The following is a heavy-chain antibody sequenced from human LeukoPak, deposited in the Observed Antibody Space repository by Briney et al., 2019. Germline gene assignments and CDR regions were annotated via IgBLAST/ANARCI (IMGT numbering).Heavy chain of an antibody. J-gene: IGHJ3*02. CDR2: IYIGGST. CDR1: GFTVSNNY. D-gene: IGHD2-2*01. V-gene: IGHV3-53*01. CDR3: ARPTKRGYQLRLDAFDI. Sequence: GGSLRLSCAASGFTVSNNYMSWVRQAPGKGLEWLSIIYIGGSTYYADSVKGRFTISRDNSKNTLYLQMNSLRAEDTAVYYCARPTKRGYQLRLDAFDIWGQGTMVTVSS.